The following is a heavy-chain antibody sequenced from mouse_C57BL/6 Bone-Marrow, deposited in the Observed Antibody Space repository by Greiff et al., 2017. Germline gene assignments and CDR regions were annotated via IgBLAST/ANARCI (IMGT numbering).Heavy chain of an antibody. J-gene: IGHJ2*01. CDR2: IRNKSSNYAT. V-gene: IGHV10-3*01. Sequence: EVQLQESGGGLVQPKGSLKLSCAASGFTFNTYAMHWVRQAPGKGLEWVARIRNKSSNYATYYADSVKDRFTISRDDSQSMLYLQMNNLKAEDTAMYYGVRELRRFFDYWGQGTTLTVSS. CDR1: GFTFNTYA. CDR3: VRELRRFFDY. D-gene: IGHD2-12*01.